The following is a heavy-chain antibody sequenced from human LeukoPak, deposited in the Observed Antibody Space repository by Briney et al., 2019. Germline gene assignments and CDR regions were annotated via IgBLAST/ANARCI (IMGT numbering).Heavy chain of an antibody. J-gene: IGHJ4*02. CDR1: GGPISSGSYY. Sequence: SQTLSLTCTVSGGPISSGSYYWSWIRQPAGKGLEWIGRIYTSGSTNYNPSLKSRVTISVDTSKNQFSLKLSSVTAADTAVYYCARGFYDSSGYYGDYFDYWGQGTLVTVSS. CDR2: IYTSGST. V-gene: IGHV4-61*02. D-gene: IGHD3-22*01. CDR3: ARGFYDSSGYYGDYFDY.